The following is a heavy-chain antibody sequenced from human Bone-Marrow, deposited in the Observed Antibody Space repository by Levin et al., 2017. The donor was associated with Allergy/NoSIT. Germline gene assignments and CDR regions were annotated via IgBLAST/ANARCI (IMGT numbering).Heavy chain of an antibody. J-gene: IGHJ4*02. D-gene: IGHD3-9*01. CDR3: ARGRYFDVSTGYNVYTY. V-gene: IGHV1-8*01. CDR2: MNPKSGNA. CDR1: GYTFSDYD. Sequence: ASVKVSCKTSGYTFSDYDINWVRQATGQGLEWIGWMNPKSGNAGFARNFQPPPTLTGDTAIPTAYLELRSLTPGDTGVYFCARGRYFDVSTGYNVYTYWGQGTLVTVSS.